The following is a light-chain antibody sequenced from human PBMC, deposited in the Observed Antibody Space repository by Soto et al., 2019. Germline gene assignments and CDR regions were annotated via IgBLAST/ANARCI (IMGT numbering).Light chain of an antibody. Sequence: EIALTQSPGTLSLSPGERATLSCRASQSVSSSYLAWHQQKPGQAPRLLIYGASSRATGIPDRFSGSGSGTDFTLTISRLEPEDFAVYYCQQYGSSPLITFGQGTRLEIK. CDR1: QSVSSSY. CDR3: QQYGSSPLIT. J-gene: IGKJ5*01. CDR2: GAS. V-gene: IGKV3-20*01.